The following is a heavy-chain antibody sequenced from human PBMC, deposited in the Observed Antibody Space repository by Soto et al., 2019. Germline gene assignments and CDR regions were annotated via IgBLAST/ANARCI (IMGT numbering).Heavy chain of an antibody. CDR1: GGSISSGGYY. D-gene: IGHD3-3*01. V-gene: IGHV4-31*03. CDR3: ARVFLEWLSGAVPYYFDY. J-gene: IGHJ4*02. Sequence: SETLSLTCTVSGGSISSGGYYWSWIRQHPGKGLEWIGYIYYSGSTYYNPSLKSRVTISVDTSKNQFSLKLSSVTAADTAVYYCARVFLEWLSGAVPYYFDYWGQGTLVTVSS. CDR2: IYYSGST.